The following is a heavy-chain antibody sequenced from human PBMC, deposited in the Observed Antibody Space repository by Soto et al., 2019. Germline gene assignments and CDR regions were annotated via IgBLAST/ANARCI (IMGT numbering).Heavy chain of an antibody. V-gene: IGHV3-33*01. D-gene: IGHD6-13*01. CDR2: IWYDGSNK. CDR3: ARAFGSSHWGIDY. Sequence: GGSLRLSCAASGFTFSSYGMHWVRQAPGKGLEWVAVIWYDGSNKYYADSVKGRFTISRDNSKNTLYLQMNSLRAEDTAVYYCARAFGSSHWGIDYWGQGTLVTVSS. CDR1: GFTFSSYG. J-gene: IGHJ4*02.